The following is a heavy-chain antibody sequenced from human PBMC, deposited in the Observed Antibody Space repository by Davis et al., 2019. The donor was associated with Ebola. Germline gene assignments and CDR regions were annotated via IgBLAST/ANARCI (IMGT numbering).Heavy chain of an antibody. CDR1: GGSFSGYY. CDR2: INHSGST. Sequence: MPSETLSLTCAVYGGSFSGYYWSWIRQPPGKGLEWIGEINHSGSTNYNPSLKSRVTISVDTSKNQFSLKLSSVTAADTAVYYCARRFPIFASGDAFDIWGQGTMVTVSS. D-gene: IGHD3-10*01. V-gene: IGHV4-34*01. CDR3: ARRFPIFASGDAFDI. J-gene: IGHJ3*02.